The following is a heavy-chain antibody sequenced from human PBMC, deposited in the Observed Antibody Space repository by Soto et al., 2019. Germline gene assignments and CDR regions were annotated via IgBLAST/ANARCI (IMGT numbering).Heavy chain of an antibody. Sequence: ASETLSLTCAVYGGSFSGYYWSWIRQPPGKGLEWIGEINHSGSTNYNPSLKSRVTISVDTSKNQFSLKLSSVTAADTAVYYCARGWRIAARRFYYYMDVWGKGTTVTVSS. V-gene: IGHV4-34*01. CDR3: ARGWRIAARRFYYYMDV. J-gene: IGHJ6*03. D-gene: IGHD6-6*01. CDR1: GGSFSGYY. CDR2: INHSGST.